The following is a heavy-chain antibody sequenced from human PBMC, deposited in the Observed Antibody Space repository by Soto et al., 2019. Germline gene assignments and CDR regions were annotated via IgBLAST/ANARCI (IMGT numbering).Heavy chain of an antibody. D-gene: IGHD2-15*01. CDR1: GGSISSGGYS. J-gene: IGHJ6*02. CDR3: ARGMGLSYCSGGSCYHYYYGMDV. Sequence: PSETLSLTCAVSGGSISSGGYSWSWIRQPPGKGLEWIGYIYHSGSTYYNPSLKSRVTISVDRSKNQFSLKLSSVTAADTAVYYCARGMGLSYCSGGSCYHYYYGMDVWGQGTSVTVSS. V-gene: IGHV4-30-2*01. CDR2: IYHSGST.